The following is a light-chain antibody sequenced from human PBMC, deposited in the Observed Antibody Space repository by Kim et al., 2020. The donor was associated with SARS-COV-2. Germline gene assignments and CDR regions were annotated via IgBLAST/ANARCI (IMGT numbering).Light chain of an antibody. CDR1: QSINAY. CDR2: AAS. J-gene: IGKJ4*01. CDR3: QQSHTAPLLT. Sequence: DIQMTQSPSSLAASVGDRVTITCRASQSINAYLNLYQQKPGKAPKLLIYAASTLQSGVPSRFSGSGSGTDFTLTINSLQTEDFATYYCQQSHTAPLLTFGGGTKVDIK. V-gene: IGKV1-39*01.